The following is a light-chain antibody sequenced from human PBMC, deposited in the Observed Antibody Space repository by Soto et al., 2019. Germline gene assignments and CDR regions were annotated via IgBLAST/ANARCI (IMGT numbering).Light chain of an antibody. CDR1: ESVSGW. V-gene: IGKV1-5*01. CDR2: DAS. Sequence: IQMTQSPSTLSASVGDAVTATRRASESVSGWLAWYQQKPGEAPKLLIYDASAMPRGVPARFSGSGSGTKFTLTIASLQPDDFATYYCQQYETCSVTFGPGTKVDIK. CDR3: QQYETCSVT. J-gene: IGKJ1*01.